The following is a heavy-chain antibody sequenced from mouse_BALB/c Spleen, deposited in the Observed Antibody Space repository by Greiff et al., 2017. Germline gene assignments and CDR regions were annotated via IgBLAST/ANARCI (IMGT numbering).Heavy chain of an antibody. CDR3: ARSKHPYYYGSSYDAMDY. CDR1: GYTFTSYW. J-gene: IGHJ4*01. D-gene: IGHD1-1*01. Sequence: QVQLQQSGAELAKPGASVKMSCKASGYTFTSYWMHWVKQRPGQGLEWIGYINPSTGYTEYNQKFKDKATLTADKSSSTAYMQLSSLTSEDSAVYYCARSKHPYYYGSSYDAMDYWGQGTSVTVSS. CDR2: INPSTGYT. V-gene: IGHV1-7*01.